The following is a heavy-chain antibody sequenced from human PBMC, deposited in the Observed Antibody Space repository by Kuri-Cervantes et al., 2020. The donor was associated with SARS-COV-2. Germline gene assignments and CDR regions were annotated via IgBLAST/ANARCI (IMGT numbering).Heavy chain of an antibody. Sequence: GGSLRLSCAASGFTFSSYGMHWVRQAPGKGLEWVANIKQGGSEEYYVDSLRGRFTISRDNAKNSLYLQLNNLRAEDTAVYYCARSLLSAWLVMSAFDMWGQGTMVTVSS. CDR2: IKQGGSEE. CDR3: ARSLLSAWLVMSAFDM. D-gene: IGHD6-19*01. V-gene: IGHV3-7*01. J-gene: IGHJ3*02. CDR1: GFTFSSYG.